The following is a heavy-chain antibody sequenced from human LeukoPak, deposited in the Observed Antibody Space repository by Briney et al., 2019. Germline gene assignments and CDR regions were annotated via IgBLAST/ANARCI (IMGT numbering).Heavy chain of an antibody. V-gene: IGHV1-69*05. Sequence: SSVKVSCKASGGTFSSYAISWVRQAPGQGLEWMGRIIPIFGTANYAQKFQGRVTITTDESTSTAYMELSSLRSEDTAVYYCARDRVWYSNYGDNYYFDYWSQGTLVTVSS. CDR2: IIPIFGTA. CDR3: ARDRVWYSNYGDNYYFDY. J-gene: IGHJ4*02. CDR1: GGTFSSYA. D-gene: IGHD4-23*01.